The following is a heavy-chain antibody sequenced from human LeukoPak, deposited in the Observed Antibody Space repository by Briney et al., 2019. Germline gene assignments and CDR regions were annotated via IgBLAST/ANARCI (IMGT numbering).Heavy chain of an antibody. V-gene: IGHV1-46*01. J-gene: IGHJ4*02. CDR2: INPSGGST. CDR3: ARGNRDIVVVPAATYFDY. CDR1: GYTFTSYY. D-gene: IGHD2-2*01. Sequence: GASVKVSCKASGYTFTSYYMHWVRQAPGQGLEWMGLINPSGGSTSYAQKFQGRVTMTRDTSTSTVYMELSSLRSEDTAVYYCARGNRDIVVVPAATYFDYWGQGTLVTVSS.